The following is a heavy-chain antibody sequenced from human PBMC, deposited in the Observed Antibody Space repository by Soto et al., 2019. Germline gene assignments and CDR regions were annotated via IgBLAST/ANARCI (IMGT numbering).Heavy chain of an antibody. CDR1: GYTFTGYY. V-gene: IGHV1-2*02. Sequence: ASVKVCCKASGYTFTGYYLHWIRQAPGQGLQWMGWMRPDSGGANYAQKFQGRVSMTRDTSTSTFYMELSRLASDDTAVYYCARDPHEGVYDYWGQGTQVTVSS. D-gene: IGHD3-16*01. CDR2: MRPDSGGA. J-gene: IGHJ4*02. CDR3: ARDPHEGVYDY.